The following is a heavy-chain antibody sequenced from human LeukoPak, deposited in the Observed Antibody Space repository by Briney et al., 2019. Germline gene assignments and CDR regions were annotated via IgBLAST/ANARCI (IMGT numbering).Heavy chain of an antibody. CDR1: GFTFSSYA. CDR3: ARGITGTFYYYYGMDV. J-gene: IGHJ6*02. D-gene: IGHD1-20*01. CDR2: ISYDGSNK. V-gene: IGHV3-30-3*01. Sequence: GRSLGLSCAASGFTFSSYAMHWVRQAPGKGLEWVAVISYDGSNKYYADSVKGRFTISRDNSKNTLYQQMNSLRAEDTAVYYCARGITGTFYYYYGMDVWGQGTTVTVSS.